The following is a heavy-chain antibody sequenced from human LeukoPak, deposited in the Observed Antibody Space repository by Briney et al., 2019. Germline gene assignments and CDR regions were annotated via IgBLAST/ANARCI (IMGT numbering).Heavy chain of an antibody. CDR2: IYYSGST. D-gene: IGHD3-22*01. V-gene: IGHV4-59*01. J-gene: IGHJ3*02. Sequence: PSETLSLTCTVSGGSISSYYWSWIRQPPGKGLEWIGYIYYSGSTNYNPSLKSRVTISADTSKNQFSLKLSSVTAADTAVYYCARGSYYYDSSGYYYPAAGFAFDIWGQGTMVTVSS. CDR3: ARGSYYYDSSGYYYPAAGFAFDI. CDR1: GGSISSYY.